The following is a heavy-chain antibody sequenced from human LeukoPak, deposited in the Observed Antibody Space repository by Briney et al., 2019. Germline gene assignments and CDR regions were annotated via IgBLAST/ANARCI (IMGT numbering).Heavy chain of an antibody. CDR3: ARTARFRSGGSCSYYFDY. Sequence: ASVKVSCKASGYTFNNYAITWVRQAPGQGFEWMGGNSGYNGDTNYAQNLQGRVTMTTDTSTSTVFMELQSLTYDDTAVYYCARTARFRSGGSCSYYFDYWGQGTLVTVSS. D-gene: IGHD2-15*01. CDR2: NSGYNGDT. CDR1: GYTFNNYA. V-gene: IGHV1-18*01. J-gene: IGHJ4*02.